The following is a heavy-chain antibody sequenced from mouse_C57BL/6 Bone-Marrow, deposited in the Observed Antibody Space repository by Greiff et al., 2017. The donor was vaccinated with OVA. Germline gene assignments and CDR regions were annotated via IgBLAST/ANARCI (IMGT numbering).Heavy chain of an antibody. Sequence: EVKLMESGGGLVKPGGSLKLSCAASGFTFSSYAMSWVRQTPEKRLEWVATISDGGSYTYYPDNVKGRFTIARDNAKNNLYLQMSHLKSEDTAMYYCAREGYYLYAMDYWGQGTSVTVSS. V-gene: IGHV5-4*01. CDR2: ISDGGSYT. D-gene: IGHD5-5*01. CDR1: GFTFSSYA. J-gene: IGHJ4*01. CDR3: AREGYYLYAMDY.